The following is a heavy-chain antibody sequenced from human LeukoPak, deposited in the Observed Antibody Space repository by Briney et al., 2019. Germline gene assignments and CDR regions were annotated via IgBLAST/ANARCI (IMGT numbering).Heavy chain of an antibody. CDR3: AKDKEYGSGSNPFDY. J-gene: IGHJ4*02. CDR1: GFTFSSYS. CDR2: ISSGSGAI. D-gene: IGHD3-10*01. V-gene: IGHV3-48*01. Sequence: PGGSLRLSCAASGFTFSSYSMNWVRQAPGKGLEWVSYISSGSGAIYYADSVKGRFTISRDNAKNSLYLQMNSLRAEDAAVYYCAKDKEYGSGSNPFDYWGQGTLVTVSS.